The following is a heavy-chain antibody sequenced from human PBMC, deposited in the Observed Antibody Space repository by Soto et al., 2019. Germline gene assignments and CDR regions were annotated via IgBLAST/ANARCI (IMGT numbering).Heavy chain of an antibody. J-gene: IGHJ5*02. D-gene: IGHD3-22*01. CDR2: IKQDGSEK. Sequence: EVQLVESGGGLVQPGVSLRLSCAASGFTFSTYWMTWVRQAPGKGLEWVANIKQDGSEKYYVDSVEGRFTISRDNAKNSLYLQMDSLRAEDTAVYYCASRGDYYDTWGQGTLVTVSS. CDR3: ASRGDYYDT. V-gene: IGHV3-7*01. CDR1: GFTFSTYW.